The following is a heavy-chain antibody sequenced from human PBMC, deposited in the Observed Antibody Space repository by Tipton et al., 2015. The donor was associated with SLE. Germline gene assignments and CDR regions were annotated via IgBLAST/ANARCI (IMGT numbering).Heavy chain of an antibody. V-gene: IGHV4-39*07. D-gene: IGHD2-2*02. Sequence: TLSLTCTVSGGSISSSSYYWGWIRQPPGKGLEWIGIIYYSGSTYYNPSLKSRVTISVDTSKNQFSLKLSSVTAANTAVYYCARGRDYQLLYCAFDIWRQGTMCTVSS. CDR1: GGSISSSSYY. CDR2: IYYSGST. J-gene: IGHJ3*02. CDR3: ARGRDYQLLYCAFDI.